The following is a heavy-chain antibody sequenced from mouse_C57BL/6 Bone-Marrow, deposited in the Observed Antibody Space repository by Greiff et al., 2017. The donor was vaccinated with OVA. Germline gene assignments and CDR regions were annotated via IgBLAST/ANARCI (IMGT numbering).Heavy chain of an antibody. Sequence: DVQLVESGGGLVKPGGSLKLSCAASGFTFSSYAMSWVRQTPEKRLEWVATISDGGSYTYYPDNVKGRFTISRDNAKNNLYLQMSHLKSEDTAMYYCARDGNSSGYVGWFAYWGQGTLVTVSA. CDR2: ISDGGSYT. V-gene: IGHV5-4*01. CDR1: GFTFSSYA. D-gene: IGHD3-2*02. CDR3: ARDGNSSGYVGWFAY. J-gene: IGHJ3*01.